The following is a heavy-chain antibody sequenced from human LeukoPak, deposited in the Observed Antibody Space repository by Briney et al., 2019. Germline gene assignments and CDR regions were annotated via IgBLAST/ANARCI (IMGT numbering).Heavy chain of an antibody. CDR3: TTGGYNWNPTAFDY. CDR1: RFTFGK. Sequence: AGGSLRLSCSYCRFTFGKFGPPGSREGAAVGGRIKRKTDGGTTDYAAPVKGRFTISRDDSENTLYLQMNSLKTEDTAVYYCTTGGYNWNPTAFDYWGQRTLVTVSS. J-gene: IGHJ4*02. D-gene: IGHD1-20*01. V-gene: IGHV3-15*01. CDR2: IKRKTDGGTT.